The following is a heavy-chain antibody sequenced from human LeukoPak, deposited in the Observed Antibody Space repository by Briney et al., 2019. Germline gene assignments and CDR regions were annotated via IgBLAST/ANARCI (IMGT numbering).Heavy chain of an antibody. CDR2: FDPEDGET. J-gene: IGHJ4*02. V-gene: IGHV1-24*01. D-gene: IGHD4-17*01. CDR1: GYTLTELS. CDR3: ATDALGDYDFDY. Sequence: ASVKVSCKVSGYTLTELSMHWVRQAPGKGLEWMGGFDPEDGETIYAQKFQGRVTMTEDTSTDTAYMELSSLRSEDTAVYYCATDALGDYDFDYWGQGTLVTVSS.